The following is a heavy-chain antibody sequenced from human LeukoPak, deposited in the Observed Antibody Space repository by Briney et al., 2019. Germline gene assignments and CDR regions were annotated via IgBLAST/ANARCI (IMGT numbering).Heavy chain of an antibody. J-gene: IGHJ4*02. CDR2: MYHSGNT. CDR3: ARSLAGNWYFDY. Sequence: PSETLSLSCSVSGYSISSAYYWGWIRQPPGKGLEWIGNMYHSGNTYYNPSLRSRVSISLDTSRNQLSLKLSSVTAADTAVYYCARSLAGNWYFDYWGQGTLVTVSS. V-gene: IGHV4-38-2*02. D-gene: IGHD7-27*01. CDR1: GYSISSAYY.